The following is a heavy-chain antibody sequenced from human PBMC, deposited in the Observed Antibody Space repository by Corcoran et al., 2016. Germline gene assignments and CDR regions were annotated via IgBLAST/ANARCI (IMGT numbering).Heavy chain of an antibody. Sequence: EVQLVESGGGLVQPGGSLRLSCAASGFTFSSYSMNWVRQVPGKGLEWVSYISSSSSTIYYADSVKGRFTISRDNAKNSLYLQMNSLREEDTAVYYCARQGIAAPNLNFPQSSAPMFGYWGQGTLVTVSS. V-gene: IGHV3-48*02. CDR1: GFTFSSYS. D-gene: IGHD6-6*01. CDR2: ISSSSSTI. J-gene: IGHJ4*02. CDR3: ARQGIAAPNLNFPQSSAPMFGY.